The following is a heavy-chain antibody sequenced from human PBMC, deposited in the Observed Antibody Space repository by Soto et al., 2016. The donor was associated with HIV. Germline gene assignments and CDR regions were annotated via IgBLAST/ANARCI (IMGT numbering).Heavy chain of an antibody. V-gene: IGHV3-43*01. CDR3: AKDVFRLWSSVTTGFDS. CDR1: GFTFDDYT. D-gene: IGHD4-17*01. Sequence: EVQLVESGGVVIQPGGSLRLSCAASGFTFDDYTMHWVRQAPGKGLEWISLITWDGGTTFYADSVKGRFTISRDNRKNSLYLQMSSLTSEDTAFYYXAKDVFRLWSSVTTGFDSWGQGTLVIVSS. CDR2: ITWDGGTT. J-gene: IGHJ4*02.